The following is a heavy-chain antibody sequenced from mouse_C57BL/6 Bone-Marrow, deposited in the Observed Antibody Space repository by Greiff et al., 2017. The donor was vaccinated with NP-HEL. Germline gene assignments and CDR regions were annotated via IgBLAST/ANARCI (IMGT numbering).Heavy chain of an antibody. D-gene: IGHD1-1*01. CDR1: GFTFSDYY. Sequence: EVMLVESGGGLVQPGGSLKLSCAASGFTFSDYYMYWVRQTPEKRLEWVAYISNGGGSTYYPDTVKGRFTISRDNAKNTLYLQMSRLKSEDTAMYYCARHLNYYGSSYGYFDVWGTGTTVTVSS. CDR2: ISNGGGST. V-gene: IGHV5-12*01. J-gene: IGHJ1*03. CDR3: ARHLNYYGSSYGYFDV.